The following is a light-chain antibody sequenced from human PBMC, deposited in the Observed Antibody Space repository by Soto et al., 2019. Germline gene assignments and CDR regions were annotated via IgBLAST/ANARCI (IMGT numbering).Light chain of an antibody. Sequence: EIVMTQSPATLSVSPGERATLSCRASQSVDSYLAWYQQKPGQAPRLLIYGASFRATGSPARFSGSGSGTEFTLTISSLQSEDFAVYYCQQFNQWPRTFGQGTKLEIK. V-gene: IGKV3-15*01. CDR1: QSVDSY. CDR3: QQFNQWPRT. J-gene: IGKJ2*01. CDR2: GAS.